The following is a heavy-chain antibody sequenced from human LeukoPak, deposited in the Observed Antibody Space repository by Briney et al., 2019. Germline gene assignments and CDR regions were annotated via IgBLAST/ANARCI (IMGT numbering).Heavy chain of an antibody. CDR3: AREGPAASTSFYYFMDV. CDR2: MYTSGAT. J-gene: IGHJ6*03. CDR1: GDSINNDNYY. Sequence: SQTLSLTCAVSGDSINNDNYYWSWIRQPAGKGLEWIGRMYTSGATNYNPSLKSRTTMSVDTSKNQLSLRLSSVTAADRAVYYCAREGPAASTSFYYFMDVWGKGTTVTVSS. V-gene: IGHV4-61*02. D-gene: IGHD2-2*01.